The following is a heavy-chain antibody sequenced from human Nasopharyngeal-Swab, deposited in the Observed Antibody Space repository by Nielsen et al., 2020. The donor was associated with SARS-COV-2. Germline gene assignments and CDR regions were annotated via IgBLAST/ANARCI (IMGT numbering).Heavy chain of an antibody. D-gene: IGHD2-15*01. Sequence: GGSLRLSCAASGFTFDDYAIHWVRQAPGRGLEWVSGISWDSGDIGYADSVKGRFIISRDNAKNSLYLQMNSLRAEDTALYYCVKDNLLRAFDLWGQGTMATVSS. CDR3: VKDNLLRAFDL. CDR1: GFTFDDYA. V-gene: IGHV3-9*01. J-gene: IGHJ3*01. CDR2: ISWDSGDI.